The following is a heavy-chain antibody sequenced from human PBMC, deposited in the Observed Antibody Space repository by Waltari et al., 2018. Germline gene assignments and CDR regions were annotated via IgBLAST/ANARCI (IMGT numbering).Heavy chain of an antibody. V-gene: IGHV1-8*03. CDR1: GYTSPRYD. CDR3: ARGSLQSGSYYFDY. Sequence: QVQLVQSGAEVKKPGAAVKVSCNASGYTSPRYDHHWVRQATGQGIEWMGWMNPNSGNTGYAQKFQDRVTITRNTSISTAYMELSSLRSEDTAVYYCARGSLQSGSYYFDYWGQGTLVTVSS. CDR2: MNPNSGNT. D-gene: IGHD1-26*01. J-gene: IGHJ4*02.